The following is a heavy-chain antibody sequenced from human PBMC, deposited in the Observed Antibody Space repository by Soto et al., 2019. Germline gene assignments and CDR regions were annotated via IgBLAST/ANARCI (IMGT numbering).Heavy chain of an antibody. D-gene: IGHD3-10*01. CDR3: AKGGARAVYYLDN. Sequence: EVQLLESGGGLAQPGGSLRLSCAASGSSFDNYAMNWVRQAPGKGLEWVSGISETGNSTYHADSVKGRFTISRDTSKNTLDLQMESLRAEDTAVYYCAKGGARAVYYLDNWGQGTLVTVSS. CDR1: GSSFDNYA. V-gene: IGHV3-23*01. CDR2: ISETGNST. J-gene: IGHJ4*02.